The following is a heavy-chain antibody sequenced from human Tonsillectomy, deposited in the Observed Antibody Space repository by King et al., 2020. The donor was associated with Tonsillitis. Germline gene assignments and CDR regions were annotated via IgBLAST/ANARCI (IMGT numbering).Heavy chain of an antibody. J-gene: IGHJ5*02. Sequence: QLQESGSGLVKPSQTLSLTCAVSGGTISSGGYSWSWIRQPPGKGLEWIGYIYHSGSTYYNPSLKSRVTISVDRSKNQFSLKLSSVTAADTAVYYCARVGVVPGYNWFDPWGQGTLVTVSS. D-gene: IGHD2-15*01. CDR1: GGTISSGGYS. CDR3: ARVGVVPGYNWFDP. V-gene: IGHV4-30-2*01. CDR2: IYHSGST.